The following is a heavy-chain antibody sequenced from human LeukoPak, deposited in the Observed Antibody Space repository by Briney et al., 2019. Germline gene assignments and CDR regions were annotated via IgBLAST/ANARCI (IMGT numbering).Heavy chain of an antibody. J-gene: IGHJ5*02. D-gene: IGHD6-13*01. CDR1: GYTFTGYY. CDR2: INPNSGGT. V-gene: IGHV1-2*06. Sequence: GASVKVSCKASGYTFTGYYMHWVRQAPGQGLEWMGRINPNSGGTNYAQKFQGRVTMTRDTSISTAYMELSRLRSDDTAAYYCARDESQQLVLDNWFDPWGQGTLVTVSS. CDR3: ARDESQQLVLDNWFDP.